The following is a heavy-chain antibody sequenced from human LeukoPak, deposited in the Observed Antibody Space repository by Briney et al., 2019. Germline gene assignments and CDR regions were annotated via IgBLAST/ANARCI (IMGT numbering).Heavy chain of an antibody. J-gene: IGHJ5*02. CDR1: GFTFSNYA. CDR3: ARGYNWFDP. Sequence: GGSLRLSCAASGFTFSNYAMSWVRQAPGKGLGWVANIKQDGSEKYYVDSVKGRFTISRDNAENSLSVQMNSLRAEDTAVYYCARGYNWFDPWGQGTLVTVSS. CDR2: IKQDGSEK. V-gene: IGHV3-7*01.